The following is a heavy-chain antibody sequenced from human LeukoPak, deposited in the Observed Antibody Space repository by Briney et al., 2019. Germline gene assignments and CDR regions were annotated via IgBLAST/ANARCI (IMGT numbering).Heavy chain of an antibody. D-gene: IGHD3-9*01. CDR1: GGSISSGGYS. V-gene: IGHV4-30-2*01. Sequence: SETLSLICAVSGGSISSGGYSWSWIRQPPGKGLEWIGYIYHSGSTYYNSSLKSRVTISVDRSKNQFSLKLSSVTAADTAVYYCARDLVGPGELRYFDYVARAGFDPWGQGTLVTVSS. CDR2: IYHSGST. J-gene: IGHJ5*02. CDR3: ARDLVGPGELRYFDYVARAGFDP.